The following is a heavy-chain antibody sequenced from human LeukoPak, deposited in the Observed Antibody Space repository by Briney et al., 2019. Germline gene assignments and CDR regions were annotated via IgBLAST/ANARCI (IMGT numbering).Heavy chain of an antibody. Sequence: GGSLRLSCAASGFTFSDYYMSWIRQAPGKGLEWVSSISSSSSYIYYADSVKGRFTISRDNAKNSLYLQMNSLRAEDTAVYYCARDLQLNQPLNWFDPWGQGTLVTVSS. CDR2: ISSSSSYI. V-gene: IGHV3-11*06. D-gene: IGHD1-1*01. J-gene: IGHJ5*02. CDR3: ARDLQLNQPLNWFDP. CDR1: GFTFSDYY.